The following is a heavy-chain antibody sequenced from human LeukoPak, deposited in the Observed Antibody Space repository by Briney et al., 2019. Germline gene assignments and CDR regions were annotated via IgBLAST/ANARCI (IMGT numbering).Heavy chain of an antibody. V-gene: IGHV3-21*01. Sequence: GGSLRLSYAGSGFTFSSYSMNWVRQAPGKGLEWVSSITSGSSYIYYADSLKGRFTISRDNAKNSLYLQMHTLRAEDTAVYYCARGNWNYGGSIDYWGQGTLVTVSS. J-gene: IGHJ4*02. CDR2: ITSGSSYI. D-gene: IGHD1-7*01. CDR3: ARGNWNYGGSIDY. CDR1: GFTFSSYS.